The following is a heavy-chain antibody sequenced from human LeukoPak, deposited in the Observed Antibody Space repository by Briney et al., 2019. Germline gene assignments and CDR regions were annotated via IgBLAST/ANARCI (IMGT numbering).Heavy chain of an antibody. V-gene: IGHV3-48*03. D-gene: IGHD3-9*01. CDR2: ISSSGSTI. CDR1: GFNFRNYG. Sequence: PGRSLSLSCEASGFNFRNYGMHWVRQAPGKGLEWVSYISSSGSTIYYADSVKGRFTISRDNAKNSLYLQMNSLRAEDTAVYYCARDPSNYDILTGAYYYYYGMDVWGKGTTVTVSS. J-gene: IGHJ6*04. CDR3: ARDPSNYDILTGAYYYYYGMDV.